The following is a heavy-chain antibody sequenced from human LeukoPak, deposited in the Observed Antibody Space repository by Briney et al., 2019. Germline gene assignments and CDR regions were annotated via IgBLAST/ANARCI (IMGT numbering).Heavy chain of an antibody. CDR1: GGSISSGGYY. Sequence: SQTLSLTCTVSGGSISSGGYYWSWIRQHPGKGLEWIGYIYYSGSTYYNPSLKSRVTISVDTSKNHFSLKLSSATAADTAVYYCARSVTRLVISHFDYWGQGTLVTVSS. CDR3: ARSVTRLVISHFDY. D-gene: IGHD3-9*01. J-gene: IGHJ4*02. V-gene: IGHV4-31*03. CDR2: IYYSGST.